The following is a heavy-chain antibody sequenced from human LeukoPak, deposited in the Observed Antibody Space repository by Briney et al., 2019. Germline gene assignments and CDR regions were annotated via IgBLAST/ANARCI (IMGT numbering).Heavy chain of an antibody. CDR1: RLTFSSYW. CDR2: INPDGSST. D-gene: IGHD3-16*02. CDR3: ASFRSTDI. V-gene: IGHV3-74*01. J-gene: IGHJ3*02. Sequence: PGGSLRLSCAASRLTFSSYWMHWVRQAPGKGLVWVSRINPDGSSTVYADSVRGRFTISRDNAKNTLYLQMNSLRVEDTAVYYCASFRSTDIWGQGTTVTVSP.